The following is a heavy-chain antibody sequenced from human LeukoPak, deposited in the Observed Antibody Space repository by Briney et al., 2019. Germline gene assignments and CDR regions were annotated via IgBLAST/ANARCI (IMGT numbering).Heavy chain of an antibody. CDR3: AREQDWNAFDP. Sequence: PSETLSLTCTVSGGSISSYYWSWIRQPPGKGLEWIGYIYYSGSTNYNPSLKSRVTISVDTSKNQFSLKLSSVTAADTAVYYCAREQDWNAFDPWGQGTLVTVSS. J-gene: IGHJ5*02. D-gene: IGHD1-1*01. CDR2: IYYSGST. CDR1: GGSISSYY. V-gene: IGHV4-59*01.